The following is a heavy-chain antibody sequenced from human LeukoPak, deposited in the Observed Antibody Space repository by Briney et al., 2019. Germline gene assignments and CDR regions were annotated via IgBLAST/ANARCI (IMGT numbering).Heavy chain of an antibody. CDR3: ARDYGYGGKYYFDY. J-gene: IGHJ4*02. V-gene: IGHV3-66*01. CDR2: IYSGGST. CDR1: GFTVSSNY. Sequence: GGSLRLSCAASGFTVSSNYMSWVRQAPGKGLEWVSVIYSGGSTYYADSVKGRFTISRDNSKNTLYLQMNSLRAEDTAVYYCARDYGYGGKYYFDYWGQGTLVTVSS. D-gene: IGHD4-23*01.